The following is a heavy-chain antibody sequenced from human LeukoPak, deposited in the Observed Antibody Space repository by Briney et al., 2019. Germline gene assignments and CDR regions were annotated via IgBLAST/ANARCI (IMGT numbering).Heavy chain of an antibody. V-gene: IGHV4-34*01. CDR1: GGSFSGHY. Sequence: PSETLSLTCAVYGGSFSGHYWSWIRHPPGKGLEWIGEINHSGSTNYNPSPKSRVTISVHTSNNQFSLKLSSVTAADTAVYYCARTKLGYYYYMDVWGKGTTVTVSS. CDR2: INHSGST. D-gene: IGHD3-3*02. J-gene: IGHJ6*03. CDR3: ARTKLGYYYYMDV.